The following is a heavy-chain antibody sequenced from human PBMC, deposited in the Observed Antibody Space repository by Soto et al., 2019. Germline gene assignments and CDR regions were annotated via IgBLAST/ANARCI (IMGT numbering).Heavy chain of an antibody. CDR2: IYYSGST. CDR1: GGSISRYY. D-gene: IGHD3-10*01. CDR3: ARDAYYGSGSYSSYYMDV. V-gene: IGHV4-59*01. J-gene: IGHJ6*03. Sequence: PSETLSLTCTVFGGSISRYYWSWIRQPPGKGLEWIGYIYYSGSTNYNPSLKSRVTISVDTSKNQFSLKLSSVTAADTAVYYCARDAYYGSGSYSSYYMDVWGKGTTVTVSS.